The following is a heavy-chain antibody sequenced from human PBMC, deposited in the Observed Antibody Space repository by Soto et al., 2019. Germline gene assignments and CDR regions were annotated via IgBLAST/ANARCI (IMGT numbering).Heavy chain of an antibody. D-gene: IGHD2-2*01. CDR2: IFSNDEK. CDR3: AHSLGYCISTSCPRWFDP. CDR1: GFSLSNARMG. V-gene: IGHV2-26*01. J-gene: IGHJ5*02. Sequence: VSGPTLVNPTQTLTLTCTVSGFSLSNARMGVSWIRQPPGKALEWLAHIFSNDEKSYSTSLKSRLTIAKDTSKNQVVLTMTNMDPVDTATYYCAHSLGYCISTSCPRWFDPWGHGTMVTVSS.